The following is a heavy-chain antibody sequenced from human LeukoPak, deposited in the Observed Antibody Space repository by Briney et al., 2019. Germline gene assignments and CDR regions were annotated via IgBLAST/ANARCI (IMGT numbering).Heavy chain of an antibody. CDR1: GGSFSGYY. D-gene: IGHD6-19*01. CDR3: ARQVAVAGPGYGMDV. Sequence: SETLSLTCAVYGGSFSGYYWSWIRQPPGKGLEWIGYIYYSGSTNYNPSLKSRVTISVDTSKNQFSLKLSSVTAADTAVYYCARQVAVAGPGYGMDVWGQGTTVTVSS. V-gene: IGHV4-59*08. J-gene: IGHJ6*02. CDR2: IYYSGST.